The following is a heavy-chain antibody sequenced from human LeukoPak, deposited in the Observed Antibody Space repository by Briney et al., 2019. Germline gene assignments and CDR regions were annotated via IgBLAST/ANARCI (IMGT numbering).Heavy chain of an antibody. D-gene: IGHD6-19*01. CDR2: INPNSGGT. Sequence: ASVKVSCKTSGYTFTGYFLNWVRQAPGQGLEWMGRINPNSGGTNCGQKFQDRVTLTRDTSIATAYVELTGLTSDDTAVYYCARVDASSLAVHYWGQGTLVTVSS. J-gene: IGHJ4*02. V-gene: IGHV1-2*02. CDR1: GYTFTGYF. CDR3: ARVDASSLAVHY.